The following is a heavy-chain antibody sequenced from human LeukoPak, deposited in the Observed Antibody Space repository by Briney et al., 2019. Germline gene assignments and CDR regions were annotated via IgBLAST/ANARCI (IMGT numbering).Heavy chain of an antibody. V-gene: IGHV3-11*01. CDR3: AKDLDVVIDYFDY. Sequence: PGGSLRLSCAASGFTFSDYYMSWIRQAPGKGLEWVSYISSSGSTIYYADSVKGRFTISRDNAKSSLYLQMNSLRADDTAVYYCAKDLDVVIDYFDYWGRGTLVTVSS. CDR1: GFTFSDYY. J-gene: IGHJ4*02. D-gene: IGHD3-22*01. CDR2: ISSSGSTI.